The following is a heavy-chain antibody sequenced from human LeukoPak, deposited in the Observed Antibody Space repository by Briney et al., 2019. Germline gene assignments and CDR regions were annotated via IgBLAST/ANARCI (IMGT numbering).Heavy chain of an antibody. Sequence: GASVKVSCKASGYTFTGYYMHWVRQAPGQGLEWMGSINPNSGGTNYAQKFQGRVTMTRDTSISTAYMELSRLRSEDTAVYYCARDFEAWELLRWFDPWGQGTLVTVSS. CDR3: ARDFEAWELLRWFDP. D-gene: IGHD1-26*01. CDR2: INPNSGGT. CDR1: GYTFTGYY. V-gene: IGHV1-2*02. J-gene: IGHJ5*02.